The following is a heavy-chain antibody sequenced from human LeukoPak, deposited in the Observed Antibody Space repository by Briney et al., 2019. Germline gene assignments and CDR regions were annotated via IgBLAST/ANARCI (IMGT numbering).Heavy chain of an antibody. CDR3: ARGSTIFGVVSPDDY. J-gene: IGHJ4*02. CDR2: IIPIFGTA. Sequence: ASVKVSCKASGGTFSNSAISWVRQAPGQGLEWMGEIIPIFGTANYAQKFQGRVTITADKSTSTAYMELSSLRSEDTAVYYCARGSTIFGVVSPDDYWGQGTLVTVSS. D-gene: IGHD3-3*01. V-gene: IGHV1-69*06. CDR1: GGTFSNSA.